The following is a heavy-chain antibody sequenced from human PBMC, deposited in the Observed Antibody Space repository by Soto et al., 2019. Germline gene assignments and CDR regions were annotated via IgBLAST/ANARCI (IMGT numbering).Heavy chain of an antibody. CDR1: GYTFTSYY. D-gene: IGHD3-9*01. CDR2: INPSGGST. Sequence: ASVKVSCKASGYTFTSYYMHWVRQAPGQGLEWMGIINPSGGSTSYAQKFQGRVTMTRDTSTSTVYMELSSLRSEDTAVYYFAIDYGGYFDWLLPKNWFDPWGQGTLVTVSS. V-gene: IGHV1-46*03. CDR3: AIDYGGYFDWLLPKNWFDP. J-gene: IGHJ5*02.